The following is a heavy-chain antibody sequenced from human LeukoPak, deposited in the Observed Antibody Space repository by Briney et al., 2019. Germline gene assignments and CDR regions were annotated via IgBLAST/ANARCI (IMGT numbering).Heavy chain of an antibody. D-gene: IGHD6-13*01. CDR3: ARDSSSWIYYYYYYMDV. CDR2: IKQDGSEK. V-gene: IGHV3-7*01. CDR1: GFTFSSYW. Sequence: GGSLRLSCAASGFTFSSYWMSWVRQAPGKGLEWVANIKQDGSEKYYADSVKGRFTISRDNAKNSLYLQMNSLRAEDTAVYYCARDSSSWIYYYYYYMDVWGKGTTVTVSS. J-gene: IGHJ6*03.